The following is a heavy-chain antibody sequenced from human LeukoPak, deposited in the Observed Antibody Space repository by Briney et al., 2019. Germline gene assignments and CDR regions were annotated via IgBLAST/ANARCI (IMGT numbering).Heavy chain of an antibody. J-gene: IGHJ4*02. D-gene: IGHD6-13*01. Sequence: GGSLRLSCAXSGXTFSSYAMSWVRQAPGKGLERVSAISGSGGSTYYADSVKGRFTISRDNSKNTLYLQMNSLRAEDTAVYYCAKFRPPSAAYYYWGQGTLVTVSS. CDR2: ISGSGGST. V-gene: IGHV3-23*01. CDR1: GXTFSSYA. CDR3: AKFRPPSAAYYY.